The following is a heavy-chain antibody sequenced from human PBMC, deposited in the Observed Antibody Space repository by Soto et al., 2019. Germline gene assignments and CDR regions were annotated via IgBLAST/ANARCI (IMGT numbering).Heavy chain of an antibody. J-gene: IGHJ4*02. D-gene: IGHD3-10*01. CDR3: AKDVWVGQWKEGALDH. V-gene: IGHV3-9*01. CDR2: ISFQSGTK. Sequence: GGSLRLSCAASGFRFDDFGMHWVRQAPGKGLEWVSSISFQSGTKQYADSVKGRFTISRDNAKNTLYLQMNSLRLADTAFYYCAKDVWVGQWKEGALDHWGRVTLGTVSS. CDR1: GFRFDDFG.